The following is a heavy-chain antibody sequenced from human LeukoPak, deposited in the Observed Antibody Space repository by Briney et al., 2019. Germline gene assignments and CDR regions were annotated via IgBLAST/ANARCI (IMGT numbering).Heavy chain of an antibody. CDR1: GFTFSDHY. CDR3: ARVGNYAHAFDI. CDR2: TRNKANSYTT. V-gene: IGHV3-72*01. J-gene: IGHJ3*02. Sequence: GGSLRLSCAASGFTFSDHYMDWVRQAPGKGLEWVGRTRNKANSYTTEYAASVKGRFTISRDDSKNSLYLQMNSLKTEDTAVYYCARVGNYAHAFDIWGQGTMVTVSS. D-gene: IGHD1-7*01.